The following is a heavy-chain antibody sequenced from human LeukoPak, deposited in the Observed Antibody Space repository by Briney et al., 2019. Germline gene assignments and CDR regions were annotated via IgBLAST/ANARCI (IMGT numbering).Heavy chain of an antibody. CDR2: ISGSGGST. Sequence: PGGSLRLSCAASGFTFSSYAMSWVRQAPGKGLEWVSAISGSGGSTYYADSVKGRFTISRDNSKNTLYLQMNSLRAEDTAVYYCARGEYYDFWSGYNFDYWGQGTLVTVSS. J-gene: IGHJ4*02. CDR3: ARGEYYDFWSGYNFDY. V-gene: IGHV3-23*01. D-gene: IGHD3-3*01. CDR1: GFTFSSYA.